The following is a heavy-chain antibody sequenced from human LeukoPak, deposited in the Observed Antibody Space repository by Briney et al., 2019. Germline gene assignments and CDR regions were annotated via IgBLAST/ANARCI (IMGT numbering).Heavy chain of an antibody. D-gene: IGHD1-26*01. CDR2: ISAYNGVT. V-gene: IGHV1-18*01. CDR3: ARWDRGRNSELDY. J-gene: IGHJ4*02. Sequence: ASVKVSCKASGYTFTNYGINWVRQAPGQGLEWMGWISAYNGVTKSAQKLQGRVTMTTDTSTSTAYMELRNLRSDDTAVYYCARWDRGRNSELDYWGQGTLVTVSS. CDR1: GYTFTNYG.